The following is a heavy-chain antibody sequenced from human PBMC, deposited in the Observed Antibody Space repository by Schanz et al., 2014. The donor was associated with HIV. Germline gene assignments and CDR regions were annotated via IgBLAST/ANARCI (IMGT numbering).Heavy chain of an antibody. CDR3: TTDSDDYVWGSYRPFY. V-gene: IGHV3-15*01. CDR2: IKSKTDGGTT. D-gene: IGHD3-16*02. CDR1: GFTFSSYG. J-gene: IGHJ4*02. Sequence: VQLVESGGGVVQPGRSLRLSCAASGFTFSSYGMHWVRQAPGKGLEWVGRIKSKTDGGTTDYAAPVKGRFTISRDDSKNTLYLQMNSLKTEDTAVYYCTTDSDDYVWGSYRPFYWGQGTLVTVSS.